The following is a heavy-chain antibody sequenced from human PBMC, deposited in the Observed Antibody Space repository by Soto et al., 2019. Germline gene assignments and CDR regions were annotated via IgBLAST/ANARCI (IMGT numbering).Heavy chain of an antibody. D-gene: IGHD3-16*01. V-gene: IGHV3-66*01. CDR2: IYSSGDT. Sequence: EVQLVESGGGLVQPGGSLRLSCAASGFSVSDNYMSWVRQAPVKGLEWISVIYSSGDTYYADSVKGRLTISRANSRNTLYLQINDLRVEDTAIYYCARDPGYGRGASFAPWGQGITVTVSS. J-gene: IGHJ5*02. CDR3: ARDPGYGRGASFAP. CDR1: GFSVSDNY.